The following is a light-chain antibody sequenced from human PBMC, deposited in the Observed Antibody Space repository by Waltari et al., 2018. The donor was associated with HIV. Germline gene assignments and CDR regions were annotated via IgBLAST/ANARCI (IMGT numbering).Light chain of an antibody. J-gene: IGKJ4*01. CDR1: QSVGNN. V-gene: IGKV3-15*01. CDR2: SVS. CDR3: QQYEKWPPLT. Sequence: EIVMTQSPVTLSASLGERVTLSCRASQSVGNNLAWYQQRPGQAPGVLIYSVSTRAAGVPARFSGSGSGTDFTLTISSLQSEDYAVYLCQQYEKWPPLTFGGGTKV.